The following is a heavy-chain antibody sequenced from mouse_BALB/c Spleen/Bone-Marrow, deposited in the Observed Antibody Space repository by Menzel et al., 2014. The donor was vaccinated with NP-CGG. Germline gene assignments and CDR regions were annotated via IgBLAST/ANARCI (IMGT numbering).Heavy chain of an antibody. CDR1: GFTFTDYY. CDR3: ARSPMDY. CDR2: IRNKAYGYTT. J-gene: IGHJ4*01. V-gene: IGHV7-3*02. Sequence: EVMLVESGGGLVQPGGSLRLSCTTSGFTFTDYYMSWVRQPPGKALEWLAFIRNKAYGYTTEYSASVRGRFTISRDNSQSILYLQMNTLRAEDSATYYCARSPMDYWGQGTSVTASS.